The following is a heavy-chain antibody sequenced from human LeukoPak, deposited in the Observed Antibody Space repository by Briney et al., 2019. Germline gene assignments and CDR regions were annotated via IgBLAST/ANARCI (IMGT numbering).Heavy chain of an antibody. CDR2: ISHDGSNK. CDR1: GFTFSSYA. J-gene: IGHJ4*02. V-gene: IGHV3-30*07. CDR3: ATSPVISRD. D-gene: IGHD2-21*01. Sequence: SGRSLRLSCAASGFTFSSYAMHWVRQAPGKGLEWVAAISHDGSNKYHADSVKGRFTISRDNAKNTLYLQMNALRVEDTAVYYCATSPVISRDWGQGTLVTVSS.